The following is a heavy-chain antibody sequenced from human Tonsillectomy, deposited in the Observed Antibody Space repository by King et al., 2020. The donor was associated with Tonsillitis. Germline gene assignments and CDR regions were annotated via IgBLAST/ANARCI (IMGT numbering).Heavy chain of an antibody. V-gene: IGHV1-2*02. Sequence: QLVQSGAEVKKPGASVKVSCKTSGYTFTDYYIHWVRQAPGQGLEWMTWINPSSGGVNYSQKFQGRVTMTRDTSISTAYMELSRLRPDDTGVYYCARVSKKASPLDYWGQGTLFTVSS. D-gene: IGHD2/OR15-2a*01. CDR1: GYTFTDYY. CDR2: INPSSGGV. CDR3: ARVSKKASPLDY. J-gene: IGHJ4*02.